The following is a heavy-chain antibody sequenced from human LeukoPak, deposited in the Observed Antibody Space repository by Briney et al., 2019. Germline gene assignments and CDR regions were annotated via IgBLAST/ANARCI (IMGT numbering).Heavy chain of an antibody. CDR1: GFTFSNSA. V-gene: IGHV3-23*01. CDR2: VSGSGDRT. Sequence: PGGSLRLFCEGSGFTFSNSAMTWVRQAPGGGLEWVSGVSGSGDRTNYADSVKSRFTVSRDNSKNTVYLEMNRLGVDDTAVYYCAKGLSSSTWADFDYWGQGILVTVSS. CDR3: AKGLSSSTWADFDY. J-gene: IGHJ4*02. D-gene: IGHD6-13*01.